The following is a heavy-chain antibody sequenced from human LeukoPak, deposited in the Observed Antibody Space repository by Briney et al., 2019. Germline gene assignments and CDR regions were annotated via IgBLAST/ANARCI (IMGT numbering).Heavy chain of an antibody. CDR2: IWYDGSNQ. CDR1: GFMFSSYG. J-gene: IGHJ4*02. D-gene: IGHD1-26*01. V-gene: IGHV3-33*01. Sequence: GGSLRLSCAASGFMFSSYGMHWVRQAPGKGLEWVALIWYDGSNQGYVDSVQGRFIISRDNSKNTLFLQMNSLRAEDTAVYYCARAIVGATGGFDYWGQGTLVTVSS. CDR3: ARAIVGATGGFDY.